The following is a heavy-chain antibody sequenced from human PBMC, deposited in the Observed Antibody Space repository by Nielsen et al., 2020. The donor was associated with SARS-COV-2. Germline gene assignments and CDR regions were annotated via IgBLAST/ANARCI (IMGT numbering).Heavy chain of an antibody. CDR1: GFTVSSNY. Sequence: GGSLRLSCAASGFTVSSNYMSWVRQAPGKGLEWVSVIYSGGSTYYADSVKGRFTISRDNSKNTLYLQMNSLRAEDTAVYYCARDTTHMYSSSSPWYFDLWGRGTLVTVSS. D-gene: IGHD6-6*01. J-gene: IGHJ2*01. CDR3: ARDTTHMYSSSSPWYFDL. CDR2: IYSGGST. V-gene: IGHV3-53*01.